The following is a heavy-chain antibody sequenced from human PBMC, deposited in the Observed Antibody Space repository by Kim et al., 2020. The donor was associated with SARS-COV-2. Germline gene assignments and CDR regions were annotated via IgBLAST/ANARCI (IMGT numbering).Heavy chain of an antibody. CDR3: ARVTFLGPDAFDI. J-gene: IGHJ3*02. D-gene: IGHD3-3*02. Sequence: YAQKFQGRVTITADESTSTAYMELSSLRSEDTAVYYCARVTFLGPDAFDIWGQGTMVTVSS. V-gene: IGHV1-69*01.